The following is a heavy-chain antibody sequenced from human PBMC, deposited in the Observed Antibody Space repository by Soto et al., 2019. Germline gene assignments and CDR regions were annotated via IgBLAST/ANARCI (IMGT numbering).Heavy chain of an antibody. D-gene: IGHD6-19*01. CDR3: AKGPYSSGWYVDY. CDR2: ISYDGSNK. Sequence: GGSLRLSCAAPGFTFSSYGMHWVRQAPGKGLEWVAVISYDGSNKYYADSVKGRFTISRDNSKNTLYLQMNSLRAEDTAVYYCAKGPYSSGWYVDYWGQGTLVTVSS. J-gene: IGHJ4*02. CDR1: GFTFSSYG. V-gene: IGHV3-30*18.